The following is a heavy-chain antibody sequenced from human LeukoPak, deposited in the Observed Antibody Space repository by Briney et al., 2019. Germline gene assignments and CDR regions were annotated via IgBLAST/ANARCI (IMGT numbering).Heavy chain of an antibody. V-gene: IGHV4-34*01. D-gene: IGHD3-16*02. CDR1: GGSFSGYY. CDR2: INHSGST. CDR3: AREGPYDYVWGSYRYTPGGELFDY. Sequence: PSETLSLTCAVYGGSFSGYYWSWIRQPPGKGLEWMGEINHSGSTNYNPSLKSRVTISVDTSKNQFSLKLSSVTAADTAVYYCAREGPYDYVWGSYRYTPGGELFDYWGQGTLVTVSS. J-gene: IGHJ4*02.